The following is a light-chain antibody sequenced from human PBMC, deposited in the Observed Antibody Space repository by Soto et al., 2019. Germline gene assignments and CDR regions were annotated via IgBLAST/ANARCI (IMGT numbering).Light chain of an antibody. CDR3: SSYTTSSNYV. V-gene: IGLV2-14*01. CDR1: SSDVGGYNY. CDR2: EVS. J-gene: IGLJ1*01. Sequence: QSALSHPASVSWSPGQSITISCTGTSSDVGGYNYVSWYQQHPGKAPKLMIYEVSNRPSGVSNRFSGSKSGNTASLTISGLQAEDEADYYCSSYTTSSNYVFGTGTKV.